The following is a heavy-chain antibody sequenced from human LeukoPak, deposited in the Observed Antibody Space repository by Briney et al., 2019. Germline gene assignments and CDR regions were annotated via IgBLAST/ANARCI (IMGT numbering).Heavy chain of an antibody. J-gene: IGHJ4*02. V-gene: IGHV3-30-3*01. CDR1: GFTFSSYP. CDR3: ARDGYDILTGYYAYHFDF. CDR2: ISYVADNK. D-gene: IGHD3-9*01. Sequence: GGSLRLSCAASGFTFSSYPIHWVRQAPGKGLEWVAVISYVADNKYYADSVKGRFTISRDNSKNTLYLQTNSLRAEDTAVYYCARDGYDILTGYYAYHFDFWGQGTLVTVSS.